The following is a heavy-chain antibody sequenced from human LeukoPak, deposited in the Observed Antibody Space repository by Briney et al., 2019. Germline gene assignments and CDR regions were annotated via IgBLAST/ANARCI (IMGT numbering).Heavy chain of an antibody. CDR3: ATGDGYCDGGTCYSYFDY. V-gene: IGHV4-34*01. J-gene: IGHJ4*02. CDR2: INHSGST. Sequence: KPSETLSLTCAVYVGSFRGYYWSSIRQPPGKGLEWIGEINHSGSTNYNPSLKSRVTISVDTSKNQFSLKLSSVTAADTAVYYCATGDGYCDGGTCYSYFDYWGQGTLVTVSS. CDR1: VGSFRGYY. D-gene: IGHD2-15*01.